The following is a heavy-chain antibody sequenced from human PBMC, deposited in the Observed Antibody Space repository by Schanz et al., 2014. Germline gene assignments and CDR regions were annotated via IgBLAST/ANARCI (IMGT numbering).Heavy chain of an antibody. Sequence: VQLLESGGGVVQPGRSLRLSCAVSGFTFGGYALHWVRQAPGKGLEWVGHIRSKPNNYATEYAASMKGRFTISRDDSKNTTYLQMNSLKTEDTAVYYCAKVAPAATYLDSWGLGTLVTVSS. CDR1: GFTFGGYA. J-gene: IGHJ4*02. CDR3: AKVAPAATYLDS. D-gene: IGHD2-2*01. CDR2: IRSKPNNYAT. V-gene: IGHV3-73*01.